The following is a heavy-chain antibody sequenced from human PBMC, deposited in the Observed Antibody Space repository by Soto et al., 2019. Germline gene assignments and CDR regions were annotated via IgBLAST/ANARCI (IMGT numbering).Heavy chain of an antibody. CDR3: ARIVVGVTVDL. Sequence: SETLSLTCTVSDASVSSDSYFWTWIRQPPGKGLEWIAYISHTGDTNYNPSLKSRVTISIDTSRDQFSLTVTSVTAADTAVYFCARIVVGVTVDLWGQGSLVTVSS. J-gene: IGHJ4*02. V-gene: IGHV4-61*01. CDR1: DASVSSDSYF. CDR2: ISHTGDT. D-gene: IGHD1-26*01.